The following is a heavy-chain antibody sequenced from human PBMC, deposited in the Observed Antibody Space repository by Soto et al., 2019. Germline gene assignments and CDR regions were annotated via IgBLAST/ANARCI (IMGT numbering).Heavy chain of an antibody. V-gene: IGHV1-69*13. J-gene: IGHJ5*02. CDR3: ARDYYDSSGYYNWFDP. CDR1: GGTFSSYA. D-gene: IGHD3-22*01. Sequence: SVKVSCKASGGTFSSYAISWVRQAPGQGLEWMGGIIPIFGTANYAQKFQGRVTITADESTSTAYMELSSLRSEDTAVYYCARDYYDSSGYYNWFDPWGQGTLVTLSS. CDR2: IIPIFGTA.